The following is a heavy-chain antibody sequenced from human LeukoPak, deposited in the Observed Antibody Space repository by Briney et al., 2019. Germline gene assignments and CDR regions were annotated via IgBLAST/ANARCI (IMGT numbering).Heavy chain of an antibody. J-gene: IGHJ3*02. CDR3: ARGSYDFWSGIHAFDI. Sequence: PGGSLRLSCAASGFTFSGYSMNWVRQAPGKGLEWVSSISSSSSYIYYADSVKGRFTISRDNAKNSLYLQMNSLRAEDTAVYYCARGSYDFWSGIHAFDIWGQGTMVTVSS. V-gene: IGHV3-21*01. CDR1: GFTFSGYS. CDR2: ISSSSSYI. D-gene: IGHD3-3*01.